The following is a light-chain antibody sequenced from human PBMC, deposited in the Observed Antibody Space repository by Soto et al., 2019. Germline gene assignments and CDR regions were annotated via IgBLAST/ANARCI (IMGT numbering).Light chain of an antibody. CDR3: QHYNSYSEA. J-gene: IGKJ1*01. Sequence: DIQITQSPSTLSASVGDRVTITCRASQSISVWLAWYQQKPGKAPNLLIYKASSLESGVPSRFSGSGSGTEFTLTISSLQPDDFATYYCQHYNSYSEAFGQGTKVDIK. CDR1: QSISVW. CDR2: KAS. V-gene: IGKV1-5*03.